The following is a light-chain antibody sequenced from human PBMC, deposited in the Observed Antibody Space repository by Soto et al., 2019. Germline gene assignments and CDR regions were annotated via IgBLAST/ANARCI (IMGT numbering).Light chain of an antibody. V-gene: IGKV3-15*01. CDR3: QQYNNWLPIT. Sequence: EIVLTQSPATLSLSPGERATLSCRASQSVSSNLAWYQQKPGQAPRVLIYGASTRAPGIPARFSGSGSETEFTLTISSLQSEDFAVYYCQQYNNWLPITFGQGTRLEIK. CDR2: GAS. J-gene: IGKJ5*01. CDR1: QSVSSN.